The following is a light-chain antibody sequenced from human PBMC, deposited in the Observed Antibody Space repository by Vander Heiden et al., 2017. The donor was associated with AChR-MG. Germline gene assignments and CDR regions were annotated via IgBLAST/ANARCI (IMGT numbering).Light chain of an antibody. V-gene: IGKV1-33*01. Sequence: DIQMTQSPSSLSASVGDRVTITCQASQDITNYLNWYQQKPGKAPKLLIYDASNLEIGVPSRFSGSGSGTDFTFTISSLQPEDIGTYYCQQNANLQELTFGGGTKVELK. CDR1: QDITNY. CDR2: DAS. J-gene: IGKJ4*01. CDR3: QQNANLQELT.